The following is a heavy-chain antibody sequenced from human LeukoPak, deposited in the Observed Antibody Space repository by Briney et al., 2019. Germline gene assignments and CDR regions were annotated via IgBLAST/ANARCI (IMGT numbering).Heavy chain of an antibody. Sequence: GGSLRLSCAVPGFTVSNDYMSWVRQAPGKGLEWVSVIYSGGATYYADSVRGRFTISRDNFENTLFLQMDNLRAEDTAVYYCTRLLPSSHHFFDSWGQGTLVAVSS. D-gene: IGHD6-6*01. CDR3: TRLLPSSHHFFDS. J-gene: IGHJ4*02. CDR2: IYSGGAT. CDR1: GFTVSNDY. V-gene: IGHV3-53*01.